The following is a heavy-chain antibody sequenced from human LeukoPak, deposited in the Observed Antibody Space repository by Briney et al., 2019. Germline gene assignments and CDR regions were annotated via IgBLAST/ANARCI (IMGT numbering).Heavy chain of an antibody. J-gene: IGHJ4*02. CDR1: GYTFTGYY. V-gene: IGHV1-2*06. D-gene: IGHD5-24*01. CDR3: ARDVGLWLLNRGD. CDR2: INPNSGGT. Sequence: ASVKVSCKASGYTFTGYYMHWVRQAPGQGLEWMGRINPNSGGTNYAQEFQGRVTMTRDTSISTAYMELSRLRSDDTAVYYCARDVGLWLLNRGDWGQGTLVTVSS.